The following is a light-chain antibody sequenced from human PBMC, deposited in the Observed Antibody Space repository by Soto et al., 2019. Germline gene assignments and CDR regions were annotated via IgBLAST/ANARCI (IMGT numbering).Light chain of an antibody. CDR2: GNS. CDR3: QSYDSSLSALYV. Sequence: QSVLKQPPSVSGAPGQRVTISCTGSSSNIGAGYEVHWYQQLPGTAPKLLIYGNSNRPSGVPDRFSGSKSGTSASLAITGLQAEDEADYYCQSYDSSLSALYVFGTGTKLTVL. J-gene: IGLJ1*01. V-gene: IGLV1-40*01. CDR1: SSNIGAGYE.